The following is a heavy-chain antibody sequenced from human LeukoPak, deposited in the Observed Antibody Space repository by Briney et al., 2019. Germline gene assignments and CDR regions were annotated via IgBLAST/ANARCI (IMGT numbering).Heavy chain of an antibody. CDR3: ARDRGYCSGGSCYPNY. V-gene: IGHV1-2*02. CDR1: GYTFTGYY. J-gene: IGHJ4*02. Sequence: GASVKVSCKASGYTFTGYYVHCVRQAPGQGLEWMGWINPNSGGTNYAQKFQGRVTMTRDTSISTAYMELSRLRSDDTAVYYCARDRGYCSGGSCYPNYWGQGTLVTVSS. CDR2: INPNSGGT. D-gene: IGHD2-15*01.